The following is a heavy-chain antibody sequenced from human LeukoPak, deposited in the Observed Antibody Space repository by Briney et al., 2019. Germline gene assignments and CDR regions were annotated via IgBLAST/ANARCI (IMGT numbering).Heavy chain of an antibody. CDR3: ARRSPYCSSTSCLDY. J-gene: IGHJ4*02. Sequence: SETLSLTCTVSGGSISSYYWSWIRQPPGKGLEWIGYIYYSGSTNYNPSLKSRVTISVDTSKNQFSLKLSSVTAADTAVYYCARRSPYCSSTSCLDYWGQGTLVTVSS. V-gene: IGHV4-59*08. D-gene: IGHD2-2*01. CDR1: GGSISSYY. CDR2: IYYSGST.